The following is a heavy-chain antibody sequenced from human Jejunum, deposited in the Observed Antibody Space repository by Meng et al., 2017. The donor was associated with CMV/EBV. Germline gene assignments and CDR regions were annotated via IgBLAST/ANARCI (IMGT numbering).Heavy chain of an antibody. Sequence: FSTDNMNWVRQTLGRGLEWVSSISSNTNYAQFAQYADSVKGRFTISRDNAKQSLYLQMNDLRVEDTAMYYCASSAPASGTLRFDSWGQGVMVTVSS. CDR2: ISSNTNYA. CDR3: ASSAPASGTLRFDS. CDR1: FSTDN. J-gene: IGHJ4*02. D-gene: IGHD6-13*01. V-gene: IGHV3-21*01.